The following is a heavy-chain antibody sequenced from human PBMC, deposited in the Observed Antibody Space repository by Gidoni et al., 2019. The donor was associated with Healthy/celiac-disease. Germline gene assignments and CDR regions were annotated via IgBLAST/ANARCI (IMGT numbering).Heavy chain of an antibody. J-gene: IGHJ5*02. CDR3: ASDPAGWFDL. CDR1: GGTFRSYA. Sequence: QVQLVQSGAEVKKPGSSVKVSCKASGGTFRSYAISWVRQAPGQGLDWMGRISPILGIANYGQKFQGSVTITADKSPSTAYLELSSLRSEETAVYYGASDPAGWFDLRGQGTLVTVSS. CDR2: ISPILGIA. V-gene: IGHV1-69*04.